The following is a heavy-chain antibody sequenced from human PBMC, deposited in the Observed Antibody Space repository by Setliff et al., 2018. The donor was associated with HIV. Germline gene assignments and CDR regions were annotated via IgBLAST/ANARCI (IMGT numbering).Heavy chain of an antibody. V-gene: IGHV4-59*01. Sequence: SETLSLTCAVYGGSFSGYYWSWIRQPPGKGLEWIGYIHYTGSTTYNPSLKSRVTISVDASKNQFSLRLSSVTAADTAVYYCARGFLRSRRRWFDPWGQGTLVTVSS. CDR2: IHYTGST. D-gene: IGHD4-17*01. CDR1: GGSFSGYY. J-gene: IGHJ5*02. CDR3: ARGFLRSRRRWFDP.